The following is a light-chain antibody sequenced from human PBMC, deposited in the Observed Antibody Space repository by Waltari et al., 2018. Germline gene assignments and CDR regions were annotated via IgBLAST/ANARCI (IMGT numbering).Light chain of an antibody. CDR3: QQRSNWPT. V-gene: IGKV3-11*01. CDR2: DAS. CDR1: QSVSSY. Sequence: EIVLTQSPATLSLSPGERATLSCRASQSVSSYLAWYQQKPGQAPRLLIYDASNRATGITARFSSSGSGTDFTLTISSLEPEEFAVYYCQQRSNWPTFGQGTKLEIK. J-gene: IGKJ2*01.